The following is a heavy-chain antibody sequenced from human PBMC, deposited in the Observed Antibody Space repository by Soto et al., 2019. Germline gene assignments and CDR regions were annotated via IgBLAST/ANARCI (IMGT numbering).Heavy chain of an antibody. D-gene: IGHD2-15*01. V-gene: IGHV3-9*01. Sequence: DQGQGLEWVSGISWNSGSIGYADSVKGRFTISRDNAKNSLYLQMNSLRAEDTALYYCANFLFQAEDGIRGSGPVSAVLLNRSSDL. CDR3: ANFLFQAEDGIRGSGPVSAVLLNRSSDL. J-gene: IGHJ2*01. CDR2: ISWNSGSI.